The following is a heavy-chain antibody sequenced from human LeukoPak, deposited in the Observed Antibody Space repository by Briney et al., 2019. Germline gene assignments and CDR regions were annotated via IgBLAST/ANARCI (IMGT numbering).Heavy chain of an antibody. V-gene: IGHV1-2*02. CDR1: GYTFTGYY. Sequence: GASVKVSCKASGYTFTGYYMHWVRQAPGQGLEWMGWINPHSGDTSYAQNFQGRVTMTRDTSISTVYMELSRLRSDDTAVYCCAREEGGFDAFDIWGQGTMVTVSS. CDR3: AREEGGFDAFDI. J-gene: IGHJ3*02. CDR2: INPHSGDT. D-gene: IGHD3-16*01.